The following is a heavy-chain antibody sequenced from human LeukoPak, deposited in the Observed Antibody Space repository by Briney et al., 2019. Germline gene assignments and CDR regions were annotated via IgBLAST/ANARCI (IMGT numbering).Heavy chain of an antibody. CDR3: ARRGDGYNYDDY. CDR1: GVSFSDYH. V-gene: IGHV4-34*01. J-gene: IGHJ4*02. Sequence: SETLSLTCAVYGVSFSDYHWSWIRQPPGKGLEWIGEINHSGYTNYNPSLKSRVTISADTSKNQFSLRLRSVTAADTAVYYCARRGDGYNYDDYWGQGTLVTVSS. D-gene: IGHD5-24*01. CDR2: INHSGYT.